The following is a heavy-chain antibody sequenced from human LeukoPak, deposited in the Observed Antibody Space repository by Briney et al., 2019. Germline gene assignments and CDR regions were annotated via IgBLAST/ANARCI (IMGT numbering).Heavy chain of an antibody. D-gene: IGHD3-16*01. J-gene: IGHJ4*02. CDR2: IYTSGST. V-gene: IGHV4-4*07. Sequence: SETLSLTCTVSGGSISSYYWSWIRQPAGKGLEWIGRIYTSGSTNYNPSLKSRVTMSVDTSKNQFSLKLSSVTAADTAVYYCARDVGSHDYVWGSSPFDYWGQGTLVTVSS. CDR3: ARDVGSHDYVWGSSPFDY. CDR1: GGSISSYY.